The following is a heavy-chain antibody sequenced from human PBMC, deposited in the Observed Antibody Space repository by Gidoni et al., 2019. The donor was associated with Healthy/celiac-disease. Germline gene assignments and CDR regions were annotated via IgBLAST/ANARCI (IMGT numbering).Heavy chain of an antibody. CDR3: ARVRCSSTSCYSWNYYYYYGMDV. D-gene: IGHD2-2*02. V-gene: IGHV1-69*01. CDR2: IIPIFGTA. Sequence: QVQLVQSGAEVTKPGSSVKVSCKASGGTFSSYAISWVRPAPGQGLEWMGGIIPIFGTANYAQKFQGRVTITADESTSTAYMELSSLRSEDTAVYYCARVRCSSTSCYSWNYYYYYGMDVWGQGTTVTVSS. J-gene: IGHJ6*02. CDR1: GGTFSSYA.